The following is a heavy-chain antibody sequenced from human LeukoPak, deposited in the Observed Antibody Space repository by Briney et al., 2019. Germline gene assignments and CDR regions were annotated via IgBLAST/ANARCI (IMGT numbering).Heavy chain of an antibody. D-gene: IGHD6-19*01. CDR1: GFTFSSYE. CDR3: ARDAVAAQFDY. Sequence: GGSLRLSCAASGFTFSSYEMNWVRQAPGKGLEWVSYISSSGSTIYYADSVKGRFTISRDYAKNSLYLQMNSLRAEDTAVYYCARDAVAAQFDYWGQGTLVTVSS. CDR2: ISSSGSTI. J-gene: IGHJ4*02. V-gene: IGHV3-48*03.